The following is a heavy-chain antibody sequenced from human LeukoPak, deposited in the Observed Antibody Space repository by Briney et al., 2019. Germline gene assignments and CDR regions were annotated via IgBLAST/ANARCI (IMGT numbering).Heavy chain of an antibody. V-gene: IGHV3-48*03. Sequence: GGSLRLSCAASGFTFSSYEMNWVRQAPGKGLEWVSYISSSGTTIYYAAPVKGRFTISRDNANNSLYLQMNSLRAEDTAVYYCATNYGDYGYYYYYMDVWRKGTTVTVSS. J-gene: IGHJ6*03. CDR1: GFTFSSYE. D-gene: IGHD4-17*01. CDR2: ISSSGTTI. CDR3: ATNYGDYGYYYYYMDV.